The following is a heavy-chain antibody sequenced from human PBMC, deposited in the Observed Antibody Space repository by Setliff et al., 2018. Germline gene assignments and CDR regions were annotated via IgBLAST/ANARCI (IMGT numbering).Heavy chain of an antibody. CDR1: GFTLSSYW. J-gene: IGHJ6*03. CDR2: INSDGSST. CDR3: ARGPWKHSAYYYYYYMDV. Sequence: GGSLSLSCAASGFTLSSYWMHWVRQVPGKGLVWVSRINSDGSSTGYADSVKGRFTISRDNAKNTLFLQMNSLRAEDTAVYYCARGPWKHSAYYYYYYMDVWGKGTTVTVSS. V-gene: IGHV3-74*01. D-gene: IGHD1-1*01.